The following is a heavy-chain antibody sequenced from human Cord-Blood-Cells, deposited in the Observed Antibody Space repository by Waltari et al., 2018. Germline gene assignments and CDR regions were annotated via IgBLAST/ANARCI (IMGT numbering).Heavy chain of an antibody. D-gene: IGHD3-22*01. V-gene: IGHV2-5*02. J-gene: IGHJ3*02. CDR1: GFSLSTSGVG. Sequence: QITLKESGPTLVKPTQTLTLTCTFSGFSLSTSGVGVGWLRQPPGKALEWLALIYWDDDKRYSPSLKSRLTITKDTSKNQVVLTMTNMDPVDTATYYCAHYYYDSSGYYEGAFDIWGQGTMVTVSS. CDR3: AHYYYDSSGYYEGAFDI. CDR2: IYWDDDK.